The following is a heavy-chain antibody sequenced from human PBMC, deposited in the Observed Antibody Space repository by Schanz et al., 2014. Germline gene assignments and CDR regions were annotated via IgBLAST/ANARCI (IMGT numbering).Heavy chain of an antibody. CDR3: ARVEGPGATWGVDF. V-gene: IGHV1-2*06. CDR2: FT. Sequence: QVQLVQSGAELKNPGASVKVSCKASGYSFSAYYIHWMRQAPGQGLEWLGRFTHISQKFQGRVTMTRDTSSTTAYMELNSLRSDDTAVFYCARVEGPGATWGVDFWGQGSLVTVSS. J-gene: IGHJ4*02. D-gene: IGHD2-2*01. CDR1: GYSFSAYY.